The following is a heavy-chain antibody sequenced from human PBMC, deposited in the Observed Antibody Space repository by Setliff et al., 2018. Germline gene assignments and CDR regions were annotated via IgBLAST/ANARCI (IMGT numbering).Heavy chain of an antibody. V-gene: IGHV3-11*01. CDR3: ARDGYPGTS. D-gene: IGHD2-2*03. Sequence: GGSLRLSCAASGFTFSDYYMSWIRQAPGKGLEWVSYITSSGTTTFYTDSVKGRFAISRDNARNSLYLQMNSPRVEDTAVYYCARDGYPGTSWGQGTLVTVSS. CDR1: GFTFSDYY. J-gene: IGHJ5*02. CDR2: ITSSGTTT.